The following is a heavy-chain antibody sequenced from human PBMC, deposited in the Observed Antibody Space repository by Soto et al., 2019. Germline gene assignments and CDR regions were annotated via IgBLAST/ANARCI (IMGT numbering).Heavy chain of an antibody. J-gene: IGHJ4*02. V-gene: IGHV1-24*01. Sequence: QVQLVQSGAEVKKPGASVKVSCKVSGYTLTELSMHWVRQAPGKGLEWMGGFDPEDGETIYAQKFQGRATMTEDTSTDTAYMEVSSLRFEDTAVYYCETLGKVATISPPLAYWGQGTLVTVSS. CDR1: GYTLTELS. D-gene: IGHD5-12*01. CDR2: FDPEDGET. CDR3: ETLGKVATISPPLAY.